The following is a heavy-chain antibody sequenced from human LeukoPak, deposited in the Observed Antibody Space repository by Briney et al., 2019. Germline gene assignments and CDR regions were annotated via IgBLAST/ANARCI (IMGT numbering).Heavy chain of an antibody. CDR2: ISYDGSNK. CDR3: AKDLIWFGEPGYFDY. V-gene: IGHV3-30*18. CDR1: GFTFSSYG. D-gene: IGHD3-10*01. Sequence: GRSLRLSCAASGFTFSSYGMHWVRQAPGKGLEWVAVISYDGSNKYYADSVKGRFTISRDNSKNTLYLQMNSLRAEDTAVYYCAKDLIWFGEPGYFDYWGQGTLVTVSS. J-gene: IGHJ4*02.